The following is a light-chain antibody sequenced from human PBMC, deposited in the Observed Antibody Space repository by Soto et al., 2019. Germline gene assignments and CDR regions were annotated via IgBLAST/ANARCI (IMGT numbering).Light chain of an antibody. V-gene: IGKV1-5*03. CDR3: QQANSFKLT. Sequence: DIQMTQSPSTLSASVGDRVTITCRASQSISSWLAWYQQKPGKAPKLLIYKASSLESGVPSRFSGSGSGTEFTLTISSLQPEDFATYFCQQANSFKLTFGGGTKVDIK. CDR1: QSISSW. CDR2: KAS. J-gene: IGKJ4*01.